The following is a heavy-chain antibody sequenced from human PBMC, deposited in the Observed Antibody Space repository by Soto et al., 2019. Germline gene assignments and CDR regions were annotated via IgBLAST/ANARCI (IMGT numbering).Heavy chain of an antibody. J-gene: IGHJ6*02. V-gene: IGHV1-69*12. CDR1: GGTFSSYA. CDR2: IIPIFGTA. D-gene: IGHD6-13*01. Sequence: QVQLVQSGAEVKKPGSSVKVSCKASGGTFSSYAIRWVRQAPGQGLEWMGGIIPIFGTANYAQKFQGRVTITADESTSTAYMELSSLRSEDTAVYYCASPTLAAAEDYYGIDVWGQGTTVTVSS. CDR3: ASPTLAAAEDYYGIDV.